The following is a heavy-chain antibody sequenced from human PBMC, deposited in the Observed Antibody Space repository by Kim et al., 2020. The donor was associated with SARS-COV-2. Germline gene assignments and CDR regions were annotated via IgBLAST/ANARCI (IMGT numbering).Heavy chain of an antibody. CDR1: GGSFSGYY. V-gene: IGHV4-34*01. CDR3: ARARVGATAYYFAY. Sequence: SETLSLTCAVYGGSFSGYYWSWIRQPPGKGLEWIGEINHRGSTNYNPSPKSRDTISVDTSKNQFSLKLSSVTAADTAVYYCARARVGATAYYFAYWGQGTLVTVSS. D-gene: IGHD1-26*01. CDR2: INHRGST. J-gene: IGHJ4*02.